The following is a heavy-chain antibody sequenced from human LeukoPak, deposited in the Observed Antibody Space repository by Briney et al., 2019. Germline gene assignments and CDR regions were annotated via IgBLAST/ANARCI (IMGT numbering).Heavy chain of an antibody. V-gene: IGHV1-69*13. CDR3: AREVLGYYDSSGYSYDY. CDR2: IIPIFGTA. CDR1: GGTFSSYA. D-gene: IGHD3-22*01. Sequence: SVKVSCKASGGTFSSYAISWVRQAPGQGLEWMGGIIPIFGTANYAQKFQGRVMITADESTSTAYMELSSLRSEDTAVYYCAREVLGYYDSSGYSYDYWGQGTLVTVSS. J-gene: IGHJ4*02.